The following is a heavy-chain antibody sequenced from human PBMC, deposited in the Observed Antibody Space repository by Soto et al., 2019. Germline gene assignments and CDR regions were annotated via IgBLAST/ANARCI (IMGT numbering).Heavy chain of an antibody. CDR2: ISSSSSYI. Sequence: PGGSLRLSCAASGFTFSSYSMNWVRQAPGKGLEWVSSISSSSSYIYYADSVKGRFTISRDNAKNSLYLQMNSLRAEDTAVYYCARDSSGWSPHFDYWGQGTLVTVSS. CDR1: GFTFSSYS. CDR3: ARDSSGWSPHFDY. J-gene: IGHJ4*02. D-gene: IGHD6-19*01. V-gene: IGHV3-21*01.